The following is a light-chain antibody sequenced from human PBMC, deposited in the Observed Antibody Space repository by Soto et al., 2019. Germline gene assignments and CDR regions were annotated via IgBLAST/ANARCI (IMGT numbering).Light chain of an antibody. CDR3: QQRSVWPLT. CDR2: DAS. J-gene: IGKJ4*01. CDR1: QSIGLA. Sequence: EIVLTQSPATLSLSPGERATLSCRASQSIGLAIAWYQQKPGQAPRLLIYDASTRATGIPARFSGSGSGTDFSLTISGLESEDFAVYYCQQRSVWPLTFGGGTKVDIK. V-gene: IGKV3-11*01.